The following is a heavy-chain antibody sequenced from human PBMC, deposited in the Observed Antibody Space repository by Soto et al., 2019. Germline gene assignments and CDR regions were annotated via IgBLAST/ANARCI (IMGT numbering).Heavy chain of an antibody. CDR2: IYYSGSA. D-gene: IGHD6-13*01. CDR3: AGGSISWLFDY. CDR1: GGSISSGDYY. J-gene: IGHJ4*02. Sequence: PSETLSLTCTVSGGSISSGDYYWSWIRQPPGKGLEWIGTIYYSGSAYYNPSLKSRVTISVDTSKNQFSLKLSSVTAADTAVYYCAGGSISWLFDYWAQGTLVTVSS. V-gene: IGHV4-39*01.